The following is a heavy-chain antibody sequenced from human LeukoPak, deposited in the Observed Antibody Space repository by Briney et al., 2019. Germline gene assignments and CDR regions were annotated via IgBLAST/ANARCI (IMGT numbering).Heavy chain of an antibody. CDR2: IYYSGST. V-gene: IGHV4-39*07. CDR1: GGSISSSSYY. J-gene: IGHJ4*02. CDR3: ARDRLASYSSGWSPFDY. Sequence: SETLSLTCTVSGGSISSSSYYWGWIRQPPGKGLEWIGSIYYSGSTYYNPSLKSRVTISVDTSKNQFSLKLSSVTAADTAVYYCARDRLASYSSGWSPFDYWGQGTLVTVSS. D-gene: IGHD6-19*01.